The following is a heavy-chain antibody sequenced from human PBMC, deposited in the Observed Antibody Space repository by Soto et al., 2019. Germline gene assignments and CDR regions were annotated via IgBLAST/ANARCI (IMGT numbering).Heavy chain of an antibody. J-gene: IGHJ4*02. D-gene: IGHD5-12*01. CDR3: ARDSGYSYGLPAY. Sequence: ASVKVSCKASGYTFDAYYIIWVRQAPGQGPEWMGWINPKGGETNYAQRFQDRVTLTTDTSISAAYMELSGLRSDDTALYYCARDSGYSYGLPAYWGQGTLVTVSS. CDR2: INPKGGET. V-gene: IGHV1-2*02. CDR1: GYTFDAYY.